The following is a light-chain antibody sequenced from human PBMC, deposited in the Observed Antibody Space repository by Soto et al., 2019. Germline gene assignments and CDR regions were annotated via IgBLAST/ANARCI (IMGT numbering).Light chain of an antibody. Sequence: QSVLTQPPSVSGAPGQRVTISCTGSSSNIGAGYDVHWYQQLPGTAPKLIIYGNSNRPSGVPDRFSGSKSGTSASLAITGLQAEDEADYYCQYSDSSMNVFGTGTKLTVL. CDR1: SSNIGAGYD. V-gene: IGLV1-40*01. CDR3: QYSDSSMNV. J-gene: IGLJ1*01. CDR2: GNS.